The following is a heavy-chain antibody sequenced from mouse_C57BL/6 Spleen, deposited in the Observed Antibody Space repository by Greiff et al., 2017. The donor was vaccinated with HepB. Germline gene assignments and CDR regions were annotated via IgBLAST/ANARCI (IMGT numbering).Heavy chain of an antibody. D-gene: IGHD1-1*01. CDR1: GYTFTSYG. CDR2: IYPRSGNT. Sequence: QVQLQQSGAELARPGASVKLSCKASGYTFTSYGISWVKQRTGQGLEWIGEIYPRSGNTYYNEKFKGKATLTADKSSSTAYMELRSLTSEDSADYFCARCYGSSYWYFDVWGTGTTVTVSS. CDR3: ARCYGSSYWYFDV. J-gene: IGHJ1*03. V-gene: IGHV1-81*01.